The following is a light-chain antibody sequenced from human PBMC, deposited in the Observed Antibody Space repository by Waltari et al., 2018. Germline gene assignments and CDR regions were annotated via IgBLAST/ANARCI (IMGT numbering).Light chain of an antibody. J-gene: IGKJ1*01. CDR1: QNIFRT. CDR3: QHYVRLPVT. Sequence: IVLTQSPGTLSLSPGERATLSCRASQNIFRTLAWYQQKPGQAPRLHIYGASSRATSIPDRFSGTGSVTDFSLNISRLHPEDCAVYYCQHYVRLPVTFGQGTKVEMK. V-gene: IGKV3-20*01. CDR2: GAS.